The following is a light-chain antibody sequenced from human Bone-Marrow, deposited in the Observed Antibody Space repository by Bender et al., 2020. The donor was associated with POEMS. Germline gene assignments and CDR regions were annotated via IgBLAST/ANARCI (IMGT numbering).Light chain of an antibody. CDR1: SSNIVTNP. V-gene: IGLV1-44*01. CDR2: NTN. Sequence: QSVLTQPPSASGTPGQRVIISCSGSSSNIVTNPVNWYQHLPGTAPKVLIYNTNHRPSGVPDRFSGSKSGTSASLAISALQSEDEGDYYCATWHDSLSGWVFGGGTKLAVL. CDR3: ATWHDSLSGWV. J-gene: IGLJ3*02.